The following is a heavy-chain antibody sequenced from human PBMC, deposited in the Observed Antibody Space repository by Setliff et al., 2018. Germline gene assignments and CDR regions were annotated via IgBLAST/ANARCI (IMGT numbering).Heavy chain of an antibody. J-gene: IGHJ6*02. CDR1: GYTFTSHY. Sequence: ASVKVSCKASGYTFTSHYMHWVRRAPGLGLEWMGTINPSSGRTSYAQKFQGRVTMTRDTSTSTAYMELSSLRSEDTAVYYCARGATMVRGVIIYYYYYGMDVWGQGTTVTVSS. V-gene: IGHV1-46*01. CDR3: ARGATMVRGVIIYYYYYGMDV. D-gene: IGHD3-10*01. CDR2: INPSSGRT.